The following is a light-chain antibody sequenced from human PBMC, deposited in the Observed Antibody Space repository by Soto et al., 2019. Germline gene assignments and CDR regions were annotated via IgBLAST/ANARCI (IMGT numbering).Light chain of an antibody. CDR2: QDS. Sequence: YELTQPPSVSVSPEQTASITCSGDKLGDKYACWYQQKPGQSPVLVIYQDSKRPSGIPERFSGSNSGNTATLTISGTQAMDEADYYCQAWEISIQVVFGGVTKLTV. CDR3: QAWEISIQVV. CDR1: KLGDKY. V-gene: IGLV3-1*01. J-gene: IGLJ2*01.